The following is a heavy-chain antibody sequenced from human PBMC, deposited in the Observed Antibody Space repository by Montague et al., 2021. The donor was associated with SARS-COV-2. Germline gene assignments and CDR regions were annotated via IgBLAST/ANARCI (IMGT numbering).Heavy chain of an antibody. D-gene: IGHD3-10*01. V-gene: IGHV4-59*11. Sequence: SETLSLTCAVSGGSISSHYWSFIRQPPGKGLEWIAYINYSGGTNYNPSLKRRVTISVDTSTNHFSLQLRSVTPAATAVYFCARATSVRGAGNWFDPWGQGTLVTVSS. CDR3: ARATSVRGAGNWFDP. CDR1: GGSISSHY. CDR2: INYSGGT. J-gene: IGHJ5*02.